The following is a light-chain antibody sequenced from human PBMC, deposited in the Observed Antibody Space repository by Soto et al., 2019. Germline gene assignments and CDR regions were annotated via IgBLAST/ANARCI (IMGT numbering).Light chain of an antibody. CDR3: SSYTRSITLVL. Sequence: QSALTQPASVSGSPGQSITISCTGTSSDVGGYNYVSWYQQHPGKAPKLMIYGVSNRPSGVSNRFSGSKSGNTASLTISGLQAEDEADYYCSSYTRSITLVLFGGGTKLTVL. CDR1: SSDVGGYNY. CDR2: GVS. V-gene: IGLV2-14*01. J-gene: IGLJ2*01.